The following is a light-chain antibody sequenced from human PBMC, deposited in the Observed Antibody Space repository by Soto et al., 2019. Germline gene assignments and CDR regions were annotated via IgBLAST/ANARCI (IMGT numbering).Light chain of an antibody. CDR1: NSDVNY. V-gene: IGLV2-14*01. CDR3: SSSTSSNTFV. CDR2: EVI. Sequence: QSVLPQPASVSGAPGPSITISCSGTNSDVNYVSWHQQHPGKAPKLMLYEVINRSSGVSTRFSGSKSGNTASLPISGLPAEDEADYYCSSSTSSNTFVFGTGTKLTVL. J-gene: IGLJ1*01.